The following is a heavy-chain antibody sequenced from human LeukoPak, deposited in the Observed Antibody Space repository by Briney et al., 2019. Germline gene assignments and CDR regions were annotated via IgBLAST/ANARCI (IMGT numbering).Heavy chain of an antibody. Sequence: GASVKVSCKASGGTFSSYAISWVRQAPGQGLEWMGGIIPIFGTANYAQKFQGRVTITADESTSTAYMELSSLRSEDTAVHYCARDLSVSSSWYLLWGFDPWGQGTLVTVSS. J-gene: IGHJ5*02. CDR1: GGTFSSYA. V-gene: IGHV1-69*13. D-gene: IGHD6-13*01. CDR3: ARDLSVSSSWYLLWGFDP. CDR2: IIPIFGTA.